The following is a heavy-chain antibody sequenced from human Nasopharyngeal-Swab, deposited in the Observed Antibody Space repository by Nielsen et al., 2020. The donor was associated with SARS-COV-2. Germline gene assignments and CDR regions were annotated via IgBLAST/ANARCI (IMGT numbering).Heavy chain of an antibody. V-gene: IGHV3-48*04. CDR2: ISNGGSII. D-gene: IGHD5-18*01. CDR3: ARGDRDSYGPHGGV. J-gene: IGHJ4*02. Sequence: GESLKISCAASGFPFSDYSMNWVRQAPGKGLEWVSYISNGGSIIYYADSVKGRFTISRDNAGTSLSLQMNSLRAEDTAVYYCARGDRDSYGPHGGVWGQGTLVTVSS. CDR1: GFPFSDYS.